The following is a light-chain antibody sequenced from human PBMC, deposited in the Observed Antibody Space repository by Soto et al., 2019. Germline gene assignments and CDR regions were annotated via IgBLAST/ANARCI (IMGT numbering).Light chain of an antibody. CDR1: QSVTNNY. V-gene: IGKV3-20*01. Sequence: EVVLTQSPGTLSLSPGERATLSCRASQSVTNNYLAWYQQRPGQAPRLIIFGSSDRATGITDRFSGSGSGTDYTLAMCRLEPKDFAVYYCQQYCSSPSYTVGAGTKLEIK. J-gene: IGKJ2*01. CDR3: QQYCSSPSYT. CDR2: GSS.